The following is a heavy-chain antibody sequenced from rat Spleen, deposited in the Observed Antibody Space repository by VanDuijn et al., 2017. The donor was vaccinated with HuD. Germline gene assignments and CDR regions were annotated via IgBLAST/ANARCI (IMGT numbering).Heavy chain of an antibody. CDR3: ARDNNYKAY. D-gene: IGHD1-10*01. J-gene: IGHJ2*01. Sequence: EVQLQESGPGLVKPSQSLSLTCSVTGYSITSNYWDWIRKFPGNKMEWIGHISYSGSTSYNPSLKSRISITRDTSKNQFFLQLNSVTTEDTATYYCARDNNYKAYWGQGVMVTVSS. CDR2: ISYSGST. V-gene: IGHV3-1*01. CDR1: GYSITSNY.